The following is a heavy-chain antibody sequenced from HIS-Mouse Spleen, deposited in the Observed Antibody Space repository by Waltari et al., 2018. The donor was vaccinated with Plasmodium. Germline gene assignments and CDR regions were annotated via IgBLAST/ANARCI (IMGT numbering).Heavy chain of an antibody. CDR1: GFTFSSYG. V-gene: IGHV3-30*18. Sequence: QVQLVESGGGVVQPGRSLRLSCAASGFTFSSYGMHWVRQAPGKGLEWGAVISYDGSNKYYADSVKGRFTISRDNSKNTLYLQMNSLRAEDTAVYYCAKEGYSSGVFFFDYWGQGTLVTVSS. J-gene: IGHJ4*02. CDR2: ISYDGSNK. D-gene: IGHD6-19*01. CDR3: AKEGYSSGVFFFDY.